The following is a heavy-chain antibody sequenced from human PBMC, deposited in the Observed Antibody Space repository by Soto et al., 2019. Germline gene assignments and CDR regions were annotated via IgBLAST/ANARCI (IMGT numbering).Heavy chain of an antibody. CDR1: GFTFSSYA. Sequence: QVQLVESGGGVVQPGRSLRLSCAASGFTFSSYAMHWVRQAPGKGLEWVAVISYDGSNKYYADSVKGRFTISRDNSKNTLYLQMISLRAEDTAGYYCARETDYDFWSGPYYGMDVWGQGTTVTVSS. CDR2: ISYDGSNK. V-gene: IGHV3-30-3*01. J-gene: IGHJ6*02. CDR3: ARETDYDFWSGPYYGMDV. D-gene: IGHD3-3*01.